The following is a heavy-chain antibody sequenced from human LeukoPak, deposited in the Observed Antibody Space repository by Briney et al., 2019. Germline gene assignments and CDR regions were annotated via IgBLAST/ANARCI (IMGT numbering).Heavy chain of an antibody. CDR2: IWYDGTTK. CDR1: GSTFTNYG. Sequence: GGSLRPSCAASGSTFTNYGMHWVRQAPGKGPGWVAVIWYDGTTKHYRDCVKGRFTISRDNSRNTLYLQMNSLRAEDTAIYYCGKAARERLPGQDYDAYNYMDVWGKGTTVTVSS. D-gene: IGHD4-17*01. V-gene: IGHV3-33*06. CDR3: GKAARERLPGQDYDAYNYMDV. J-gene: IGHJ6*03.